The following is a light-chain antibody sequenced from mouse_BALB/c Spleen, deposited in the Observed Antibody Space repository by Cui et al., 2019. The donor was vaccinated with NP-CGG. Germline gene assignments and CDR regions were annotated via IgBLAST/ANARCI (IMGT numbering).Light chain of an antibody. CDR1: TGAVTTSNY. CDR3: ALWYSNHWV. Sequence: AVMQESAPTTSPGETVTLTCRSSTGAVTTSNYANWVQEKPDHLFTGLIGGTNNRAPGVPARFSGSLIGDKAALTITGAQTEDEAIYFCALWYSNHWVFGGGTKLTVL. V-gene: IGLV1*01. J-gene: IGLJ1*01. CDR2: GTN.